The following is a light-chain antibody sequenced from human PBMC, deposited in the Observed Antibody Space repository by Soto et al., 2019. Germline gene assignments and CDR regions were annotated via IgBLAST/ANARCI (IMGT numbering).Light chain of an antibody. CDR1: VSNIGSNT. J-gene: IGLJ1*01. CDR2: SND. CDR3: AAWDDSLNAYV. V-gene: IGLV1-44*01. Sequence: SALTQPPSASGPPGQRVTISCSGSVSNIGSNTVNWYQHLPGTAPRFLIYSNDQRPSGVPDRVSGSKSGTSASLAISGLQSEDEADYYCAAWDDSLNAYVFGTGTKVTVL.